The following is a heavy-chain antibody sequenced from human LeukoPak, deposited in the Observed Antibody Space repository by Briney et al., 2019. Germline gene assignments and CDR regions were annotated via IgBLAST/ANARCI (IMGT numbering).Heavy chain of an antibody. V-gene: IGHV1-46*01. CDR3: ARARYPDSSGYYYFGY. CDR2: INPSGGGT. Sequence: ASVKVSCKASGYTFTSYYMHWVRQAPGQGLEWMGIINPSGGGTSYAQKFQGRVTMTRDTSTSTVYMELSSLRSEDTAVYYCARARYPDSSGYYYFGYWGQGTLVTVSS. D-gene: IGHD3-22*01. J-gene: IGHJ4*02. CDR1: GYTFTSYY.